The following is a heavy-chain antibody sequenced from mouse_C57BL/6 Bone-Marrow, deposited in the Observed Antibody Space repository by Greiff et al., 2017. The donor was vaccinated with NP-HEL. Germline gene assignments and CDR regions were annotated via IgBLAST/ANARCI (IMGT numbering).Heavy chain of an antibody. CDR3: ARPGTTVVAYYFDY. CDR1: GFTFSDYG. J-gene: IGHJ2*01. V-gene: IGHV5-17*01. Sequence: EVHLVESGGGLVKPGGSLKLSCAASGFTFSDYGMHWVRQAPEKGLEWVAYISSGSSTIYYADTVKGRFTISRDNAKNTLFLQMTSLRSEDTAMYYCARPGTTVVAYYFDYWGQGTTLTVSS. D-gene: IGHD1-1*01. CDR2: ISSGSSTI.